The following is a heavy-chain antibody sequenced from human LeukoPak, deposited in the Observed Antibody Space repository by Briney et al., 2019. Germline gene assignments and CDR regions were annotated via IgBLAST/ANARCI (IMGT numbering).Heavy chain of an antibody. CDR1: GGSISSGGYY. CDR2: IYYSGST. Sequence: PSQTLSLTCTVSGGSISSGGYYWSWIRQHPGKGLEWIGYIYYSGSTYYNPSLKSRVTISVDTSKNQFSLKLSSVTAADTAVYYCARGRHGQLWLFDYWGQGTLVTVSS. V-gene: IGHV4-31*03. J-gene: IGHJ4*02. D-gene: IGHD5-18*01. CDR3: ARGRHGQLWLFDY.